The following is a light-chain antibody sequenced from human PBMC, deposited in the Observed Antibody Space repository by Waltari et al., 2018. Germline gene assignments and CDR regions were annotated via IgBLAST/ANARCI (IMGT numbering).Light chain of an antibody. V-gene: IGLV3-21*02. Sequence: SYVLTQPPSVSVAPGQTARITCGGANIGRKTVHWHQQKPGQAPVLIMYDDSDRPSGIPERFSGSNSGDTASLTITRVEAGDEADYYCQVWDGGSDHYVFGTGTKVTVL. CDR2: DDS. CDR3: QVWDGGSDHYV. J-gene: IGLJ1*01. CDR1: NIGRKT.